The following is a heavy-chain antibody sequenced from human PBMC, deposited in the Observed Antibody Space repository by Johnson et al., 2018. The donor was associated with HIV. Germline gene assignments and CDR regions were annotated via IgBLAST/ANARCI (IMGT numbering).Heavy chain of an antibody. CDR3: ARRSITSDGFDI. CDR2: VSYDGSER. D-gene: IGHD2-2*01. J-gene: IGHJ3*02. Sequence: QVQLVESGGGVVQPGRSLRLSCAASGFSFSSYAMHWVRQAPGKGLEWVAVVSYDGSERYYADSVKGRFTISRDNSKNTLYVQMNSLRAGDTAVYYCARRSITSDGFDIWGQGTMVTVSS. V-gene: IGHV3-30*04. CDR1: GFSFSSYA.